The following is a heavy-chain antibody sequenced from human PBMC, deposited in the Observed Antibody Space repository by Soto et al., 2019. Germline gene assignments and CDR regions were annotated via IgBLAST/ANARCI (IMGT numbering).Heavy chain of an antibody. J-gene: IGHJ4*02. D-gene: IGHD5-18*01. V-gene: IGHV3-64D*08. CDR2: ISSNGGST. CDR3: VKGPRVDTAMVRIY. CDR1: GFSFSTKS. Sequence: GGCLGLACAACGFSFSTKSMNWVRQAPGKGLEYVSAISSNGGSTYYADSVKGRFTISRDNSKNTLYLQMSSLRAEDTAVYYCVKGPRVDTAMVRIYWGQGTLVTVSS.